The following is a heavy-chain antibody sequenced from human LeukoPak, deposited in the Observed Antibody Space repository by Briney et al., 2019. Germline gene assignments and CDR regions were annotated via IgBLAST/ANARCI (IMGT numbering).Heavy chain of an antibody. CDR1: GSTFSTYW. V-gene: IGHV3-74*01. CDR3: ARGILGPDDF. CDR2: INNDGSTT. Sequence: PGGSLRLSCAASGSTFSTYWMHWVRRAPGKGLVWISRINNDGSTTVYEDSVKGRFTTSRDNARDTLFLQMDSLRADDTAVYYCARGILGPDDFWGQGTLVTVSS. D-gene: IGHD2/OR15-2a*01. J-gene: IGHJ4*02.